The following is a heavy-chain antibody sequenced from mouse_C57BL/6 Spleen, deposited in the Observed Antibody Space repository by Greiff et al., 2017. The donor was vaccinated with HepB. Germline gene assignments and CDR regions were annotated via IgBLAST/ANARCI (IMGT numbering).Heavy chain of an antibody. Sequence: EVKVEESGGGLVQPGGSLKLSCAASGFTFSDYYMYWVRQTPEKRLEWVAYISNGGGSTYYPDTVKGRFTISRDNAKNTLYLQMSRLKSEDTAMYYCARHDTTGGFAYWGQGTLVTVSA. J-gene: IGHJ3*01. CDR2: ISNGGGST. CDR3: ARHDTTGGFAY. V-gene: IGHV5-12*01. CDR1: GFTFSDYY. D-gene: IGHD1-1*01.